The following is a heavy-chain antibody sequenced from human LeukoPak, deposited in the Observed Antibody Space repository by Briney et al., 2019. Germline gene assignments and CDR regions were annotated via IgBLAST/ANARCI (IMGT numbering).Heavy chain of an antibody. CDR3: ASSSTAMVTPFDY. V-gene: IGHV4-39*01. CDR1: GGSISSSSYY. J-gene: IGHJ4*02. D-gene: IGHD5-18*01. Sequence: PSETLSLTYTVCGGSISSSSYYWGWIRHPPGQGLERIGSIYYSGSTYYNPSLKSRVTISVDTSKNQFSLKLSSVTAADTAVYYCASSSTAMVTPFDYWGQGTLVTVSS. CDR2: IYYSGST.